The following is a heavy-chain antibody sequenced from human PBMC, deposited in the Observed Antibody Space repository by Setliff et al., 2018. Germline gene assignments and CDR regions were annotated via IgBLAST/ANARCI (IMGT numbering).Heavy chain of an antibody. CDR2: ATTSGTYS. V-gene: IGHV3-23*01. J-gene: IGHJ4*02. CDR1: GFTFSTHA. CDR3: AKEKYSSTWYERKPFDC. D-gene: IGHD6-13*01. Sequence: AGGSLRPSCAASGFTFSTHAMTWVRQAPGKGLEWVSTATTSGTYSYYADSVKGRFTISRDDSKNTLYLQMNSLRAEDTAVYYCAKEKYSSTWYERKPFDCWGQGTLVTVSS.